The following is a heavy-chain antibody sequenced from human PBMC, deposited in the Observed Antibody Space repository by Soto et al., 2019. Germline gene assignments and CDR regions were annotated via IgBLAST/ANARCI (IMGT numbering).Heavy chain of an antibody. Sequence: QITLKESGPTLVKPTQTLTLTCTFSGFSLSTSGVGVGWIRQPPGKALEWLALIYWDDDKRYPPSLKSRLTITKDISKNQVVLTMTNMDPVDTAAYYCAHRRGYDFSSGYDPWGQGTLVTVSS. J-gene: IGHJ5*02. CDR3: AHRRGYDFSSGYDP. V-gene: IGHV2-5*02. D-gene: IGHD3-3*01. CDR1: GFSLSTSGVG. CDR2: IYWDDDK.